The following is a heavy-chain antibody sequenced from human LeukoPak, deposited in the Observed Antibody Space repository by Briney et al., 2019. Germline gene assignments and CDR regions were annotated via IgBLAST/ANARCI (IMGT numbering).Heavy chain of an antibody. CDR3: AREGNSSGWYDWYYYYYMDV. V-gene: IGHV3-30*04. J-gene: IGHJ6*03. Sequence: GGSLRLSCAASGFTFSSYAMHWVRQAPGKGLEWVAVISYDGSNKYYADSVKGRFTISRDNSKNTLYLQMNSLRAEDTAVYYCAREGNSSGWYDWYYYYYMDVWGKGTTVTVSS. D-gene: IGHD6-19*01. CDR2: ISYDGSNK. CDR1: GFTFSSYA.